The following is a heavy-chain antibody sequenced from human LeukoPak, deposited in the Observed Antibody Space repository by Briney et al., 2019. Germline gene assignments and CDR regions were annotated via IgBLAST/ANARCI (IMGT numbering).Heavy chain of an antibody. D-gene: IGHD3-10*01. J-gene: IGHJ6*03. CDR1: GFTFSSYG. V-gene: IGHV3-30*18. Sequence: GGSLRLSCAASGFTFSSYGMHWVRQAPGKGLEWVAVISYDGSNKYYADSVKGRFTISRDNSKNTLYLQMNSLRAEDTAVYYCAKGVAMVRGASKLMDVWGKGTTVTVSS. CDR3: AKGVAMVRGASKLMDV. CDR2: ISYDGSNK.